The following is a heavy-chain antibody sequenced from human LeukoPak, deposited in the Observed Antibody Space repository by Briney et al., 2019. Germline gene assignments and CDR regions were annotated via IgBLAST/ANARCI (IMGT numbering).Heavy chain of an antibody. D-gene: IGHD2-2*01. CDR1: GFTFSSYS. CDR2: ISSSSSTI. Sequence: GGSLRLSCAASGFTFSSYSMNWVRQAPGKGLEWVSYISSSSSTIYYADSVKGRFTISRDNAKNSLYLQMNSLRAEDTAVYYCARRESGTVRSYGMDVWGQGTTVTVSS. V-gene: IGHV3-48*04. J-gene: IGHJ6*02. CDR3: ARRESGTVRSYGMDV.